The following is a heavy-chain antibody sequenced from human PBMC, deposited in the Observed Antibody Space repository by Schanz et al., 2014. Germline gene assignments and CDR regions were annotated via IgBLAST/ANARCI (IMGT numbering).Heavy chain of an antibody. V-gene: IGHV3-33*03. Sequence: VQLLESGGGLVQPGESLRLSCAASGFTFRSYGMHWVRQAPGKGLEWVALISYDGSSKNHADSVKGRFTISRDNAKNSLYLQMNSLTAEDTAVYYCARGVRIDYWGQGTLVTVSS. CDR2: ISYDGSSK. CDR1: GFTFRSYG. D-gene: IGHD3-3*01. J-gene: IGHJ4*02. CDR3: ARGVRIDY.